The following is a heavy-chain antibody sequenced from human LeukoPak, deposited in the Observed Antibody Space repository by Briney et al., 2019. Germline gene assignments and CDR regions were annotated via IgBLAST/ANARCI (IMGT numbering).Heavy chain of an antibody. CDR2: MNPNSGNT. CDR1: GYTFTSYD. V-gene: IGHV1-8*01. Sequence: ASVKVSCKASGYTFTSYDINWVRQATGQGLEWMGWMNPNSGNTGYAQKFQGRVTMTRNTSISTAYMELSSLRSEDTAVYYCARGPNPTQQLATLSGYWGQGTLVTVSS. D-gene: IGHD6-13*01. J-gene: IGHJ4*02. CDR3: ARGPNPTQQLATLSGY.